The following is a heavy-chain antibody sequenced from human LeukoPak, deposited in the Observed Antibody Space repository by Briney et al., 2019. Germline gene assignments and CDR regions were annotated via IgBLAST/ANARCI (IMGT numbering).Heavy chain of an antibody. Sequence: SETLSLTCTVSGGSISSYYWSWIRQPPGKGLEWIGYIYYSGSTNYNPSLKSRVTISVDTSKNQFSLKLSSVTAADTAVYYCARCGDGYNYYYYYGMDVWGQGTTVTVSS. J-gene: IGHJ6*02. CDR2: IYYSGST. V-gene: IGHV4-59*08. CDR1: GGSISSYY. D-gene: IGHD5-24*01. CDR3: ARCGDGYNYYYYYGMDV.